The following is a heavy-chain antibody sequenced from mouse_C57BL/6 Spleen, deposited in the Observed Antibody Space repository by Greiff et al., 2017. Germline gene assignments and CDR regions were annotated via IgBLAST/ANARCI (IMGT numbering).Heavy chain of an antibody. V-gene: IGHV1-52*01. CDR1: GYTFTSYW. D-gene: IGHD3-1*01. J-gene: IGHJ4*01. CDR3: ARSGRYYAMDY. CDR2: IDPSDSET. Sequence: VQLQQPGAELVRPGSSVKQSCKASGYTFTSYWMHWVKQRPIQGLEWIGNIDPSDSETHYNQKFKDKATLTVDKSSSTAYMQLSSLTSEDSAVYYCARSGRYYAMDYWGQGTSVTVSS.